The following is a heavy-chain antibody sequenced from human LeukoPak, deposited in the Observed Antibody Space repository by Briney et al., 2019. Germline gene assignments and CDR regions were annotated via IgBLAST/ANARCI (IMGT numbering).Heavy chain of an antibody. CDR3: ARAEDIVATLWYFDL. Sequence: PGGSLRLSCVVSGLSFNKDVMSWFRQAPGKGLEWVSSVSPGGVSPNHADSVKGRFTISRDNAKKSLYLQMNSLRVEDTAVYYCARAEDIVATLWYFDLWGRGTLVTVSS. D-gene: IGHD5-12*01. CDR1: GLSFNKDV. V-gene: IGHV3-21*01. CDR2: VSPGGVSP. J-gene: IGHJ2*01.